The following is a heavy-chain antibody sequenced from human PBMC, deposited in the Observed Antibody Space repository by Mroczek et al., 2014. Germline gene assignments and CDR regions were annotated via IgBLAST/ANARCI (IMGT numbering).Heavy chain of an antibody. Sequence: QVQLQQWGAGLLKPSETLSLTCAVYGGSFSGYYWSWIRHAPEGRGWSGVGEINHSGSTNYNPSLKSRVTISVDTSKNQFSLKLSSVTAADTAVYYCARGGGVGATSYRQNYYYYGMDVWGQGTTVTVSS. CDR3: ARGGGVGATSYRQNYYYYGMDV. D-gene: IGHD1-26*01. CDR2: INHSGST. V-gene: IGHV4-34*01. CDR1: GGSFSGYY. J-gene: IGHJ6*02.